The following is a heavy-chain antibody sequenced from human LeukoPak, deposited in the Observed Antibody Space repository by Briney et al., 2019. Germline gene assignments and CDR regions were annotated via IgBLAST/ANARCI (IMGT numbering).Heavy chain of an antibody. CDR1: GYSFTSYW. CDR2: IYPGDSDT. J-gene: IGHJ3*02. D-gene: IGHD3-22*01. CDR3: ARPRDSSDPRGAFDI. V-gene: IGHV5-51*01. Sequence: GESLKISCKGSGYSFTSYWIGWVRQMPGKGLEWMGIIYPGDSDTRYSPSFRGQVTISADKSISTAYLQWSSLKASDTAMFYCARPRDSSDPRGAFDIWGQGTMVTVSS.